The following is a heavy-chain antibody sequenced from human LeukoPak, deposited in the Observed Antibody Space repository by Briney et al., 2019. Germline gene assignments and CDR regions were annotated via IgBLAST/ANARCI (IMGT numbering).Heavy chain of an antibody. CDR3: ARYLRSNWFDP. CDR1: GGSISSYH. J-gene: IGHJ5*02. CDR2: MYIGGST. Sequence: SETLSLTCTVSGGSISSYHLSWIRQPAGKGLEWIGRMYIGGSTSYNPSLKSRVTMSVDTSKNQFSLNLSSVTAADTAVYYCARYLRSNWFDPWGQGTLVTVSS. V-gene: IGHV4-4*07.